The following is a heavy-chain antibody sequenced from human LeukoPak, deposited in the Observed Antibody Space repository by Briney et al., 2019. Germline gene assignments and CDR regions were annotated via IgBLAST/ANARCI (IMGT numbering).Heavy chain of an antibody. D-gene: IGHD6-19*01. CDR1: GFTFSSYA. J-gene: IGHJ4*02. CDR2: ISGSGGST. Sequence: EAGGSLRLSCAASGFTFSSYAMSWVRQAPGKGLEWVSAISGSGGSTYYADSVKGRFTISRDNSKNTLYLQMNSLRAEDTAVNYSAKRAAGYSGGGYYVYYWGQGDLVTVSS. CDR3: AKRAAGYSGGGYYVYY. V-gene: IGHV3-23*01.